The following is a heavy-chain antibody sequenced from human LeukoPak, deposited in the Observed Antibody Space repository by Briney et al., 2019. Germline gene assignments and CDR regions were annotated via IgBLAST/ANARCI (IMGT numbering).Heavy chain of an antibody. CDR2: IYYSGST. CDR1: GGSISSYY. J-gene: IGHJ6*02. CDR3: ASTPPYYDFWSGYYYYGMDV. D-gene: IGHD3-3*01. Sequence: PSETLSLTCTVSGGSISSYYWSWIRQPPGKGLEWIGYIYYSGSTNYNPSLKSRVTISVDTSKNQFSLKLSSVTAADTAVYYCASTPPYYDFWSGYYYYGMDVWGQGTTVTVSS. V-gene: IGHV4-59*01.